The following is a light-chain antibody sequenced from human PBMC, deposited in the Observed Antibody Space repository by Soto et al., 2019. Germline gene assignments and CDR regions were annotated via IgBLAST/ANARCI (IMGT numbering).Light chain of an antibody. CDR3: KSYAGSNTYV. Sequence: QSPLTQPPSAPGSPGQSVTIACSGTNCDIGVYDFVSWYQHHPGKAPRLIIYEVVQRPSGVPDRFSGSKSGNTASLTVSGLQAADEADYYCKSYAGSNTYVFGSGTKVTVL. CDR1: NCDIGVYDF. V-gene: IGLV2-8*01. J-gene: IGLJ1*01. CDR2: EVV.